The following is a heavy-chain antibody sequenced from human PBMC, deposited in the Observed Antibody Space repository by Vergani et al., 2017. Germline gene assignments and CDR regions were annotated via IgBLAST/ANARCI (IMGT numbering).Heavy chain of an antibody. CDR1: GYSISSGYY. CDR3: ARESGAFLEWVRGAEYFQH. D-gene: IGHD3-3*01. CDR2: IYHSGST. V-gene: IGHV4-38-2*02. J-gene: IGHJ1*01. Sequence: QVQLQESGPGLVKPSETLSLTCAVSGYSISSGYYWGWIRQPPGKGLEWIGSIYHSGSTYYNPSLKSRVTIAVDTSKYQFALKLSSVTAADTAVYYCARESGAFLEWVRGAEYFQHWGQGTLVTVSS.